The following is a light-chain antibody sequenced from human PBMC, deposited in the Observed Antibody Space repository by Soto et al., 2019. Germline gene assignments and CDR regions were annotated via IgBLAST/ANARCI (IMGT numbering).Light chain of an antibody. Sequence: IVLTQSPGTLSFSPGERATLSCRASQSVSSSYLAWYQQKPGQAPRLLIYGASSRATGIPDRFSGSGSGTDFTLTISRLEPEDFAVYYCQQYGRSPTTCGQGTKVEIX. CDR2: GAS. V-gene: IGKV3-20*01. J-gene: IGKJ1*01. CDR1: QSVSSSY. CDR3: QQYGRSPTT.